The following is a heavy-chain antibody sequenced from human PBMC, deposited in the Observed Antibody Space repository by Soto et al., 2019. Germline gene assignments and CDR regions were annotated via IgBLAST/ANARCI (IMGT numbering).Heavy chain of an antibody. CDR1: GYTFTSYA. D-gene: IGHD3-3*01. CDR3: ARDCAPYYDFWSGRPAAHDI. V-gene: IGHV1-3*01. J-gene: IGHJ3*02. CDR2: INGGNGNT. Sequence: GASVKVSCKASGYTFTSYAIHWVRQAPGQRLEWMGWINGGNGNTKYSQNFQGRVTITRDTSASTTYMVLSSLRSEDTAVYYCARDCAPYYDFWSGRPAAHDIWGQGTMVTVSS.